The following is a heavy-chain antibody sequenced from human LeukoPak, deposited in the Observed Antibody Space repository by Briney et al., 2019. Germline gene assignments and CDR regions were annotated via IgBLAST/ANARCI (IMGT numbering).Heavy chain of an antibody. Sequence: GGSLRLSCAASGFTFSSYAMSWVRQAPGKGLEWVSAISGSGGSTYYADSVKGRFTISRDNSKNTLYLQMNSLRADDTAVYYCAKVVAVAWSERRPGYYYMDVWGKGTTVTVSS. V-gene: IGHV3-23*01. CDR3: AKVVAVAWSERRPGYYYMDV. D-gene: IGHD6-19*01. CDR2: ISGSGGST. CDR1: GFTFSSYA. J-gene: IGHJ6*03.